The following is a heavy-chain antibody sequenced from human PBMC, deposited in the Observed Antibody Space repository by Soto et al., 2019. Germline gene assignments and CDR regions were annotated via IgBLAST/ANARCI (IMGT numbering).Heavy chain of an antibody. V-gene: IGHV1-46*01. CDR1: GYPFTSFF. Sequence: ASVKVSCMASGYPFTSFFIHWVRQAPGQGLEWVGVINPRGGSANYAQKFQGRLTLTRDTSSTTVYLDLSSLKSEDTALYVCVRAPYSFDNWGQGTLVTVSS. CDR3: VRAPYSFDN. CDR2: INPRGGSA. J-gene: IGHJ4*02.